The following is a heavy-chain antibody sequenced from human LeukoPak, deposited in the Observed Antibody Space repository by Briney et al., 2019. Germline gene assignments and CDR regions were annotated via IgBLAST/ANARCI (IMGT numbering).Heavy chain of an antibody. D-gene: IGHD3-22*01. CDR2: IIPILGIA. V-gene: IGHV1-69*04. J-gene: IGHJ5*02. CDR1: GGTFSSYA. CDR3: ARDRRNYYDGSGVNWFDP. Sequence: GASVKVSCKASGGTFSSYAISWVRQAPGPGLEWMGRIIPILGIANYAQKFQGRVTITADKSTSTAYMELSSLRSEDMAVYYCARDRRNYYDGSGVNWFDPWGQGTLVTVSS.